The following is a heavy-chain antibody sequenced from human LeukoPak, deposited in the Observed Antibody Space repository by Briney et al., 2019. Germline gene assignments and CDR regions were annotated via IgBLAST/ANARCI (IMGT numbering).Heavy chain of an antibody. CDR1: GGTCSSYT. CDR2: IIPILGIA. J-gene: IGHJ6*02. CDR3: ARDDYSNYDDYYYGMDV. D-gene: IGHD4-11*01. V-gene: IGHV1-69*04. Sequence: ASVKVSCKASGGTCSSYTISWVRQAPGQGLEWMGRIIPILGIANYAQKFQGRVTITADKSTSTAYMELSSLRSEDTAVYYCARDDYSNYDDYYYGMDVWGQGTTVTVSS.